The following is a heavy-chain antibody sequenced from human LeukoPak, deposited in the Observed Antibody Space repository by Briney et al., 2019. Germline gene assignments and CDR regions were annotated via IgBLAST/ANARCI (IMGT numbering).Heavy chain of an antibody. CDR2: IYYSAT. Sequence: SETLSLTCTVSGGSICSYYWTWIRQPPAKGLEWVGYIYYSATKYNPSLKSRLSISVDTSKNQFSLKLSSVTAADTAVYYCARGTFWSGTYNGYYFDYWGQGTLVTVSS. D-gene: IGHD3-3*01. CDR3: ARGTFWSGTYNGYYFDY. CDR1: GGSICSYY. V-gene: IGHV4-59*01. J-gene: IGHJ4*02.